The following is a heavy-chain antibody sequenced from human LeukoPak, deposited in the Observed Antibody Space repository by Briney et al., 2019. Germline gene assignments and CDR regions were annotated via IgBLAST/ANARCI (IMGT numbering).Heavy chain of an antibody. Sequence: PSQTLSLTCTGSGGSIRSDDSYWTCIRQPPGKGLESIGYMYYSGNTYYNPALKTRISISEDTSKSQISLKLTSVTAADTAVYYCARDKWVRVGNSWRHYAMDVWGQGTTVTVSS. CDR3: ARDKWVRVGNSWRHYAMDV. J-gene: IGHJ6*02. D-gene: IGHD6-13*01. CDR2: MYYSGNT. CDR1: GGSIRSDDSY. V-gene: IGHV4-30-4*08.